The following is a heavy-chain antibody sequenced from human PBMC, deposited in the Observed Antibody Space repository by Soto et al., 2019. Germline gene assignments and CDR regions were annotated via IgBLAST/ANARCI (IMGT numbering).Heavy chain of an antibody. CDR1: GYTFTSYA. CDR3: ARERGITMVRGVINWFDP. CDR2: INAGNGNT. Sequence: ASVKVSCKAPGYTFTSYAMHWVRQAPGQRLEWMGWINAGNGNTKYSQKFQGRVTITRDTSASTAYMELSSLRSEDTAVYYCARERGITMVRGVINWFDPWGQGTLFTVSS. J-gene: IGHJ5*02. V-gene: IGHV1-3*01. D-gene: IGHD3-10*01.